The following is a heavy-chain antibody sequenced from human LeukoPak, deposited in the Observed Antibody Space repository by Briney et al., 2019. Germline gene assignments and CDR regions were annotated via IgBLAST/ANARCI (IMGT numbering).Heavy chain of an antibody. CDR2: ISYDGSNK. V-gene: IGHV3-30*03. CDR1: GFTFSSYG. Sequence: GGSLRLSCAASGFTFSSYGMHWVRQAPGKGLEWVAVISYDGSNKYYADSVKGRFTISRDNSKNTLYLQMNSLRAEDTAVYYCARDRGGGHMDVWGKGTTVTISS. D-gene: IGHD2-15*01. CDR3: ARDRGGGHMDV. J-gene: IGHJ6*03.